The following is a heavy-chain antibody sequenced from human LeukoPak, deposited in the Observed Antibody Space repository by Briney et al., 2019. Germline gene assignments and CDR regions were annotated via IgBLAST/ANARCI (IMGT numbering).Heavy chain of an antibody. V-gene: IGHV3-30*02. J-gene: IGHJ4*02. CDR3: AKKAARGVISPYYFDY. CDR2: IRYDGSNK. D-gene: IGHD3-10*01. CDR1: GFTFSSYG. Sequence: PGGSLRLSCAASGFTFSSYGMHWVRQAPGKGLEWVAFIRYDGSNKYYADSVKGRFTISRDNSKNTLYLQMNSLRAEDTALYYCAKKAARGVISPYYFDYWGQGTLVTVSS.